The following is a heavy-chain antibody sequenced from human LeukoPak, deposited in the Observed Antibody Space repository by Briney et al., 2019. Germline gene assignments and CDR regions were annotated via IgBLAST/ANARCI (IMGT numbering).Heavy chain of an antibody. CDR3: ARLGGENYYDSSGYYYAWLDP. CDR1: GYSFATYW. Sequence: GESLKISCRGSGYSFATYWIGWVRQMPGKGLEWMAAIYPGDSDTRYSPSFQGQVTISADKSINTAYLQWSSLKASDSAMYYCARLGGENYYDSSGYYYAWLDPWGQGTLVTVSS. V-gene: IGHV5-51*01. CDR2: IYPGDSDT. J-gene: IGHJ5*02. D-gene: IGHD3-22*01.